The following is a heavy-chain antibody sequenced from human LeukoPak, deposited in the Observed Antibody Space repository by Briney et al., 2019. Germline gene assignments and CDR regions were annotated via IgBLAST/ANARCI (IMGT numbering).Heavy chain of an antibody. CDR3: AGISSGWYRL. Sequence: PSETPSLTCTVSGGSISSSSYCWGWIRQPPGEGLEWIGTISYGGNTYYNPSLRSRVTESVDASKNQFSLKLSSVTAADTAVYYCAGISSGWYRLWGQGTLVTVSS. D-gene: IGHD6-19*01. V-gene: IGHV4-39*05. CDR1: GGSISSSSYC. CDR2: ISYGGNT. J-gene: IGHJ4*02.